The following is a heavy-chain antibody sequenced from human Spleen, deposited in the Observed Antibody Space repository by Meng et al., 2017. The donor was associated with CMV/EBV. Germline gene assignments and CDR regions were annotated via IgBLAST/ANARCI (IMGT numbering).Heavy chain of an antibody. D-gene: IGHD2-2*01. CDR1: GGSISSGSYY. Sequence: SETLSLTCTVSGGSISSGSYYWGWIRQPPGKGLEWIGSIYYSGSTYYNPSLKSRVTISVDTSKNQFSLKLNSVTAADTALYYCARQSKAQYQLLYYFDYWGQGTLVTVSS. J-gene: IGHJ4*02. V-gene: IGHV4-39*01. CDR3: ARQSKAQYQLLYYFDY. CDR2: IYYSGST.